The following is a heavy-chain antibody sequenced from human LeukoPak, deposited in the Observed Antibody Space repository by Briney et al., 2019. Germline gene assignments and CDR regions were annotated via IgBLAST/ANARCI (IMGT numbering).Heavy chain of an antibody. V-gene: IGHV3-33*01. D-gene: IGHD6-19*01. CDR1: GFTFGSYG. Sequence: GRSLRLSCAASGFTFGSYGMHWVRQAPGKGLEWVAVIWYDGSNKYYADSVKGRFTISRDNSKNTLYLQMNSLRAEDTAVYYCARDPGGQWLVAYYFDYWGQGTLVTVSS. J-gene: IGHJ4*02. CDR3: ARDPGGQWLVAYYFDY. CDR2: IWYDGSNK.